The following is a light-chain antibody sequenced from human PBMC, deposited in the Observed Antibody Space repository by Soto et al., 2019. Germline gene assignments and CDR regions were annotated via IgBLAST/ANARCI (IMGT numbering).Light chain of an antibody. CDR3: SSYTTSSLYV. CDR2: DVS. Sequence: QSALTQPASVSGSPGQSITISCTGTSSDVGGYNYVSWYQQHPGKAPKLMIYDVSYRPSGISNRFSGSKSDNTASLTISGLQAEDEADYYCSSYTTSSLYVLGTGTKVTVL. CDR1: SSDVGGYNY. V-gene: IGLV2-14*01. J-gene: IGLJ1*01.